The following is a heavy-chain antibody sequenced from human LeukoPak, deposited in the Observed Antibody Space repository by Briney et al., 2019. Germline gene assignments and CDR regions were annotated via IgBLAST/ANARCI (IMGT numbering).Heavy chain of an antibody. CDR3: ALDLFWSGYYSAEYFQH. D-gene: IGHD3-3*01. CDR2: ISSSGSTI. V-gene: IGHV3-48*03. CDR1: GFTFSSYE. Sequence: GGSLRLSCAASGFTFSSYEMNWVRQAPGEGLEWVSYISSSGSTIYYADSVKGRFTISRDNAKNSLYLQMNSLRAEDTAVYYCALDLFWSGYYSAEYFQHWGQGTLVTVSS. J-gene: IGHJ1*01.